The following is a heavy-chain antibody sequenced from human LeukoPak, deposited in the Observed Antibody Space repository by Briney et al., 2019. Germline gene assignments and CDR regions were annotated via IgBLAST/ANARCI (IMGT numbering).Heavy chain of an antibody. V-gene: IGHV3-23*01. J-gene: IGHJ4*02. D-gene: IGHD5-18*01. CDR1: GFTFSSYA. CDR2: ISGSGGST. CDR3: AKPEFVDTATLLGG. Sequence: PGGSLRLSCAASGFTFSSYAMSWVRQAPGKGLEWVSAISGSGGSTYYADSVKGRFTISRDNSKNTLYLQMNSLRAEDTAVYYCAKPEFVDTATLLGGWGQGTLVTVSS.